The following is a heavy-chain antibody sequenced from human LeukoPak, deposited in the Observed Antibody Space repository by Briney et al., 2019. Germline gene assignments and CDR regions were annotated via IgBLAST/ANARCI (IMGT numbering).Heavy chain of an antibody. Sequence: PSETLSLTCAVYGGSFSGSYWSLSRQPPGKGLEWIGEINHSGSTNYNPSLKSRVTISVDTSKNQFSLKLSSVTAADTAVYYCARAPYGDYVGVYFDYWGQGTLVTVSS. CDR3: ARAPYGDYVGVYFDY. CDR2: INHSGST. CDR1: GGSFSGSY. D-gene: IGHD4-17*01. J-gene: IGHJ4*02. V-gene: IGHV4-34*01.